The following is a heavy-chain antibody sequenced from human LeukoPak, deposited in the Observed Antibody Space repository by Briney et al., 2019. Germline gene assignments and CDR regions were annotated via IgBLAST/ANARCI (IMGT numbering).Heavy chain of an antibody. V-gene: IGHV1-2*02. Sequence: ASVKVSCKASGYTFTDYYMHWVRQAPGQGLEWMGWINPNSGGTNYAQYFQGRVTMTRDTSISTAYMEVSSLRSDDTAVYYCARDRDTIATTDAGGDHFHHWGQGTLVTVSS. CDR3: ARDRDTIATTDAGGDHFHH. D-gene: IGHD6-13*01. CDR1: GYTFTDYY. CDR2: INPNSGGT. J-gene: IGHJ4*02.